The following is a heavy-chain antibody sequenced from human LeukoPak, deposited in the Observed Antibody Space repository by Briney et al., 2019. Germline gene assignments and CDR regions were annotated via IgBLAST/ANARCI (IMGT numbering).Heavy chain of an antibody. J-gene: IGHJ3*01. CDR2: IRYDGSNK. CDR1: GFTFSSYV. Sequence: GGSLRLSCAASGFTFSSYVMHWVRQAPGKGLEWVAFIRYDGSNKYYADSVKGRFTISRDNSKNTLYLQMNSLRAEDTAVYYCAKFFTGEYVRAFDVWGQGTMVTVSS. V-gene: IGHV3-30*02. D-gene: IGHD3-10*02. CDR3: AKFFTGEYVRAFDV.